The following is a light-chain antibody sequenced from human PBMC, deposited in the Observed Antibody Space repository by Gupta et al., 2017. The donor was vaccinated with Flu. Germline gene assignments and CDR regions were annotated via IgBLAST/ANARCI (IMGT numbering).Light chain of an antibody. Sequence: DIHLTQSPSSLSASVGDRVTTTCRASQKIISYLNWYQQKPGKAPKLLIYAASTLHSGVPSRFSGSGSGTVFTLTITNLQPEDFAIYYCQQSYNTLLTFGGGTTVDIK. CDR1: QKIISY. CDR3: QQSYNTLLT. CDR2: AAS. V-gene: IGKV1-39*01. J-gene: IGKJ4*01.